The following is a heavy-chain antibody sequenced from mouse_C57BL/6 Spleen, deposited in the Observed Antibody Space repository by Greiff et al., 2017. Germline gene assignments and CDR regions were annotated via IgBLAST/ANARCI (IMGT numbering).Heavy chain of an antibody. Sequence: DVKLVESGGGLVKPGGSLKLSCAASGFTFSDYGMHWVRQAPEKGLEWVAYISSGSSAIYYTDTVKGRFTISRDNAKNTLFLQMTTLRSEDTAMYYCARGDYDYDWYFDYWGQGTTLTVSS. D-gene: IGHD2-4*01. V-gene: IGHV5-17*01. J-gene: IGHJ2*01. CDR1: GFTFSDYG. CDR2: ISSGSSAI. CDR3: ARGDYDYDWYFDY.